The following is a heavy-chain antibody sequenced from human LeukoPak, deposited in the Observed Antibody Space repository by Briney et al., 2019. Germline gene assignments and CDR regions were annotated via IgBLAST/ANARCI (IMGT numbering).Heavy chain of an antibody. D-gene: IGHD3-10*02. V-gene: IGHV3-30*18. J-gene: IGHJ4*02. CDR1: GFTFSKHG. Sequence: GGSLRLSCEDSGFTFSKHGMHWVRQAPGKGLEWVAVISNDGRNEYYADSVKGRFTISRDNSKKTLYLQMNSLRAEDTALYYCAKDQSGNVPGYWGQGTLVTVSS. CDR2: ISNDGRNE. CDR3: AKDQSGNVPGY.